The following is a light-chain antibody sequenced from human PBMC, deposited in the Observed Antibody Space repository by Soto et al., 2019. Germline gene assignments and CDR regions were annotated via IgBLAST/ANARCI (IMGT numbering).Light chain of an antibody. CDR1: VLAKKY. CDR3: YAAADNNRGV. J-gene: IGLJ2*01. CDR2: KDS. Sequence: SYELTQPSSVSVSPGQTARITCSGDVLAKKYARWFQQKPGQAPVLVIYKDSERPSEIPERFSGSSSGTTVTLTISGAQVEDEADYHCYAAADNNRGVFGGGTKLTVL. V-gene: IGLV3-27*01.